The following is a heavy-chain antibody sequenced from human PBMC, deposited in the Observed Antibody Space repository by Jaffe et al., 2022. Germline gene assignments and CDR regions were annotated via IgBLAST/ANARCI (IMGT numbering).Heavy chain of an antibody. V-gene: IGHV4-59*01. CDR1: GGSISSYY. CDR2: IYYSGST. D-gene: IGHD1-26*01. J-gene: IGHJ3*02. Sequence: QVQLQESGPGLVKPSETLSLTCTVSGGSISSYYWSWIRQPPGKGLEWIGYIYYSGSTNYNPSLKSRVTISVDTSKNQFSLKLSSVTAADTAVYYCARDRATTLRAFDIWGQGTMVTVSS. CDR3: ARDRATTLRAFDI.